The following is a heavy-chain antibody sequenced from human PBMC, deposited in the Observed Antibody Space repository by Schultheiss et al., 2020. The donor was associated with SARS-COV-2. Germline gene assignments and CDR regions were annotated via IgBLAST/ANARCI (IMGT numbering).Heavy chain of an antibody. V-gene: IGHV3-53*01. J-gene: IGHJ4*02. D-gene: IGHD4-17*01. CDR3: ARLAYGDYFDY. Sequence: GESLKISCAASGFTVSSNYMSWVRQAPGKGLEWVSVIYSGGSKYYTDSVTGRFTISRDNSKNTLYLQMNRLRAGDTAVYYCARLAYGDYFDYWGQGTLVTVSS. CDR1: GFTVSSNY. CDR2: IYSGGSK.